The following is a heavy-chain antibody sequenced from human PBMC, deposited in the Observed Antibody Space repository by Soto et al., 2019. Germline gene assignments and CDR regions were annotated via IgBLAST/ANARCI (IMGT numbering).Heavy chain of an antibody. J-gene: IGHJ4*02. CDR1: GGTFSSYA. CDR2: IIPIFGTA. D-gene: IGHD5-12*01. V-gene: IGHV1-69*05. CDR3: VRDSPIGSTFSGYDGIDY. Sequence: SVKVSYKASGGTFSSYAISWVRQAPGQGLEWMGRIIPIFGTANYAQKLQGRVTITTDISTSTAYMELNSLRSEDTAVYYCVRDSPIGSTFSGYDGIDYWGQGTLVTVSS.